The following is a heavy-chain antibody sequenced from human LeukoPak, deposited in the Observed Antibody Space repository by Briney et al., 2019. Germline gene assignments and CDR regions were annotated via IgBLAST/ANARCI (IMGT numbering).Heavy chain of an antibody. Sequence: PGGSLRLSCVASGFTFSSFGMHWVRQAPGKGLEWVAFIRFDGSNKYYADSVKGRFTISRDNSKNTLYLQMNSLRPEDTAVYYCAKDKNDRGDYYYMDVWGKGTTVTVSS. D-gene: IGHD2/OR15-2a*01. CDR1: GFTFSSFG. CDR2: IRFDGSNK. J-gene: IGHJ6*03. V-gene: IGHV3-30*02. CDR3: AKDKNDRGDYYYMDV.